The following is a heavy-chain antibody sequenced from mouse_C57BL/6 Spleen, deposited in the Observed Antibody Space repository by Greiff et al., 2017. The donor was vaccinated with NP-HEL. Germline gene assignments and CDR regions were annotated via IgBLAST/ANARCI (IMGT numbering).Heavy chain of an antibody. CDR3: ARRSYGNLFAY. Sequence: VQLQQSGPELVKPGASVKIPCKASGYTFTDYNMDWVKQSHGKSLEWIGDINPNNGGTIYNQKFKGKATLTVDKSTSTAYIELRSLTSEDTAVYYCARRSYGNLFAYWGQGTLVTVSA. CDR2: INPNNGGT. J-gene: IGHJ3*01. D-gene: IGHD2-1*01. V-gene: IGHV1-18*01. CDR1: GYTFTDYN.